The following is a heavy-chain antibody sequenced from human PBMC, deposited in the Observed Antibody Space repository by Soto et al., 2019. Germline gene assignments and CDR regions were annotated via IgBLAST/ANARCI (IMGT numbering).Heavy chain of an antibody. CDR3: ARHLPERNYYGSGELLPRGGMDV. D-gene: IGHD3-10*01. J-gene: IGHJ6*02. V-gene: IGHV5-51*01. CDR2: IYPGDSDT. CDR1: GYSFTSYW. Sequence: EVQLVQSGAEVKKPGESLKISCKGSGYSFTSYWIGWVRQMPGKGLEWMGIIYPGDSDTRYSPSFQGQVTISADKSISTAYLQWSSLKASDTAMYYCARHLPERNYYGSGELLPRGGMDVWGQGTTVTVSS.